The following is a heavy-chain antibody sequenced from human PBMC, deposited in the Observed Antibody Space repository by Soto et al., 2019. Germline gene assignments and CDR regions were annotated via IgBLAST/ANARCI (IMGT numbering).Heavy chain of an antibody. V-gene: IGHV4-4*07. CDR2: IYPTGST. D-gene: IGHD3-3*02. Sequence: QVQLQESGPGLVKPSETLSLTCTVSSGTINSYCWSWIRQPAGKGLEWIGRIYPTGSTNYNPSLKSRVTMSLDTSENQFSLKLSSVTAADTAVYYCARYPPSKGWFDSWGQGTLVTVSS. CDR1: SGTINSYC. CDR3: ARYPPSKGWFDS. J-gene: IGHJ5*01.